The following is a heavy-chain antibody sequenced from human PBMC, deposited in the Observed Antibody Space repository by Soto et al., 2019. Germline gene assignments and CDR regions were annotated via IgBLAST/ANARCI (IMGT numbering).Heavy chain of an antibody. V-gene: IGHV3-33*01. J-gene: IGHJ4*02. CDR2: IWYDGSNK. Sequence: GGSLRLSCAASGFTFSSYGMHWVRQAPGKGLEWVAVIWYDGSNKYYADSVKGRFTISRDNSKNTLYLQMNSLRAEDTAVYYCARGLYYYDSSGPILWGQGTLVTVSS. CDR3: ARGLYYYDSSGPIL. CDR1: GFTFSSYG. D-gene: IGHD3-22*01.